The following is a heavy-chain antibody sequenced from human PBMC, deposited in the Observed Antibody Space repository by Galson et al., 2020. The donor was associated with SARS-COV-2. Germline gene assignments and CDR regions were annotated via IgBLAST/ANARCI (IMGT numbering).Heavy chain of an antibody. CDR3: ARGYYYNYMDV. J-gene: IGHJ6*03. CDR2: ISSDGSST. CDR1: GFTFSTHW. Sequence: GGSLRLSCAASGFTFSTHWMHWVRQAPGKGLVWVSRISSDGSSTNYADSVKGRFTISRDNAKNTLYVQMNSLRAEDTAVYYCARGYYYNYMDVWGKGTTVTVSS. V-gene: IGHV3-74*01.